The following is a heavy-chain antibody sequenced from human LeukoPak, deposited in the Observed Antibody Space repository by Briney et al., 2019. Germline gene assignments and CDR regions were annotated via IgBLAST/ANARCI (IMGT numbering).Heavy chain of an antibody. D-gene: IGHD1-26*01. CDR1: GGSISNYY. Sequence: PSETLSLTCTVSGGSISNYYWSWIRQPAGKGLEWIGRIYTSGSTNYNPSLRSRVTMSVDTSKNQFSLNLSSVTAADTAVYYCARAPSPGRHYYWYFDLWGRGTVVTVSS. V-gene: IGHV4-4*07. J-gene: IGHJ2*01. CDR3: ARAPSPGRHYYWYFDL. CDR2: IYTSGST.